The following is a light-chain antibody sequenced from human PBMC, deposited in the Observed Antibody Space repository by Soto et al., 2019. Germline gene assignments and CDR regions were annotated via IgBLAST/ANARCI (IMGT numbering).Light chain of an antibody. V-gene: IGKV1-12*01. CDR2: AAS. CDR1: QGIGSW. CDR3: QQGESFPLT. Sequence: DIQMTQSPSFVSAFVGDRVTITCRTSQGIGSWLAWYQQMPGKAPKLLIYAASTLQSGVPSRFSGSGYGTDFTLTISSLQPEDFATYYCQQGESFPLTFGGGAKVEIK. J-gene: IGKJ4*01.